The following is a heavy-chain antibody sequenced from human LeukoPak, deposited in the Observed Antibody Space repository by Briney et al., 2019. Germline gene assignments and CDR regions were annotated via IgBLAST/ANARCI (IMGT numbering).Heavy chain of an antibody. V-gene: IGHV3-64*01. CDR2: ITSNGDKT. CDR1: GFNFGDYH. Sequence: GGSLRLSCAASGFNFGDYHMTWIRQRPGKGLEWVSAITSNGDKTYYGNSVKGRFTISRDNSKNTLYLQMGSLRIEDMAVYYCARGGATTLFDYWGQGTLVTVSS. D-gene: IGHD1-26*01. J-gene: IGHJ4*02. CDR3: ARGGATTLFDY.